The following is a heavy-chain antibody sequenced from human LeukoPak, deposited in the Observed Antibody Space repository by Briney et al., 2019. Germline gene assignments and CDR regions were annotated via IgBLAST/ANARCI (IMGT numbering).Heavy chain of an antibody. D-gene: IGHD6-13*01. CDR1: GGSISSYY. CDR3: ALSYSSSWVYFDY. J-gene: IGHJ4*02. CDR2: IYISGST. Sequence: SETLSLTCTVSGGSISSYYWSWIRQPPGKGLEWIGRIYISGSTNYNPSLKSRVTISVDTSKNQFSLKLSSVTAADTAVYYCALSYSSSWVYFDYWGQGTLVTVSS. V-gene: IGHV4-4*08.